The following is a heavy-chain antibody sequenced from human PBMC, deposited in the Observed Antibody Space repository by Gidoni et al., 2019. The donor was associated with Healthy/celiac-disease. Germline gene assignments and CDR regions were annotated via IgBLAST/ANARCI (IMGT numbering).Heavy chain of an antibody. J-gene: IGHJ5*02. CDR1: GFTFGDYA. CDR2: IRSKAYGGTT. CDR3: TSPLDCSSTSCYRLDP. Sequence: EVQLVESGGGLVKPGRSLRLSCTASGFTFGDYAMSWFRQAPGKGLEWVGFIRSKAYGGTTEYAASVKGRFTISRDDSKSIAYLQMNSLKTEDTAVYYCTSPLDCSSTSCYRLDPWGQGTLVTVSS. D-gene: IGHD2-2*02. V-gene: IGHV3-49*05.